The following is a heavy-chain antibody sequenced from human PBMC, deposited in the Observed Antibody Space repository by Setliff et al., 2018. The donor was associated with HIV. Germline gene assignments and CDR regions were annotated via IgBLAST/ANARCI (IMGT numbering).Heavy chain of an antibody. CDR1: GFTFSNAW. J-gene: IGHJ4*02. CDR3: TAVGSLAGRRPELN. CDR2: LRSKIDGGTT. Sequence: GSLRLSCAASGFTFSNAWMNWVRQAPGKGLEWVARLRSKIDGGTTEYAAPVKGRFTISRDDSINTLYLQMNSLKTEDTAVYFCTAVGSLAGRRPELNWGRGTLVTVSS. D-gene: IGHD6-6*01. V-gene: IGHV3-15*07.